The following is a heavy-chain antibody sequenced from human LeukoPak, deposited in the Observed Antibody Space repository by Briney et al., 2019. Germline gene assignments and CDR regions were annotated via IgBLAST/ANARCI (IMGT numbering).Heavy chain of an antibody. CDR3: AKSPPRFGSGWYEKFEKVSYFFDY. CDR1: GFTFSSYA. D-gene: IGHD6-19*01. V-gene: IGHV3-23*01. CDR2: IGGCGGRT. J-gene: IGHJ4*02. Sequence: GGSLRLSCAASGFTFSSYAMSWLRQAPGKRLEWGSAIGGCGGRTYYADSVKGRFTISSDNSKNTLYLQMNSLRAEDTAVYYCAKSPPRFGSGWYEKFEKVSYFFDYWGQGTLVTVSS.